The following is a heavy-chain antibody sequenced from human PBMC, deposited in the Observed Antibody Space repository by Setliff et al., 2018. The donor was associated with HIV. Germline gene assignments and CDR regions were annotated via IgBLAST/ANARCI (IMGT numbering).Heavy chain of an antibody. Sequence: ASVKVSCKASGYTFIDKYMHWVRQAPGQGLEWMGIINPSGGSTSYAQKFQGRVTMTTDTSTSTAYMELRSLRCDDTAVYYCARSPISYASSSRSHTYFYYLADWGKGTTVTVSS. D-gene: IGHD6-6*01. CDR2: INPSGGST. J-gene: IGHJ6*04. CDR3: ARSPISYASSSRSHTYFYYLAD. CDR1: GYTFIDKY. V-gene: IGHV1-46*01.